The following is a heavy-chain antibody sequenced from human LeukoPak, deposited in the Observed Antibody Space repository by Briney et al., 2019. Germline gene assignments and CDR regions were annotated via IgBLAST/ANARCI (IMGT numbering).Heavy chain of an antibody. Sequence: GESLKISCKGSGYSFTSYWIGWLRQMPGKGLEWMGIIYPGDSDTRYSPSFQGQVTISADKSISTAYLQWSSLKASDTAMYYCARRGSYVWGSYCPDFDYWGQGTLVTVSS. CDR2: IYPGDSDT. J-gene: IGHJ4*02. CDR1: GYSFTSYW. D-gene: IGHD3-16*01. CDR3: ARRGSYVWGSYCPDFDY. V-gene: IGHV5-51*01.